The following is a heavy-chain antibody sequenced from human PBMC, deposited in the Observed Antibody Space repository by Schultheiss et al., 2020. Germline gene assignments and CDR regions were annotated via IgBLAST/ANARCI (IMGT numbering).Heavy chain of an antibody. CDR1: GFTFTRHA. D-gene: IGHD6-13*01. Sequence: GGSLRLSCSASGFTFTRHAMHWVRQAPGKGLEYVSTINSNGVSTTYAYSVKGRFTISRDNSKNTLYLQMNSLRAEDTAVYYCARAAEHEYYYYMDVWGKGTTVTVSS. CDR3: ARAAEHEYYYYMDV. V-gene: IGHV3-64*04. J-gene: IGHJ6*03. CDR2: INSNGVST.